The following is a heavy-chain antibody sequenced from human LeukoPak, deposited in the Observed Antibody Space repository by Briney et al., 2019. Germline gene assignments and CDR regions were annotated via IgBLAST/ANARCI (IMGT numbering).Heavy chain of an antibody. J-gene: IGHJ4*02. CDR2: ISAYNGNT. V-gene: IGHV1-18*01. D-gene: IGHD6-6*01. Sequence: ASVKVSCKASGYTFTSYGISWVRQAPGQGLEWMGWISAYNGNTNYAQELQGRVTMTTDTSTSTAYMELRSLRSDDTAVYYCARVYQYSSSRHFDYWGQGTLVTVSS. CDR1: GYTFTSYG. CDR3: ARVYQYSSSRHFDY.